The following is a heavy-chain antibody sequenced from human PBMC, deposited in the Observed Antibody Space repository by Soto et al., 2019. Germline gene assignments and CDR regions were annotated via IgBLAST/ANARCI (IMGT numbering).Heavy chain of an antibody. V-gene: IGHV5-51*01. Sequence: GESLKISCKGSGYRFIAYWIGWVRQKPGEGLELMGIIYPPDSDVRYSPSFQGQVTISVDKSISTAYVQWSSLKASDTAIYYCARLAVTSSTHFDYWGQGTPVTVSS. D-gene: IGHD2-21*02. CDR1: GYRFIAYW. J-gene: IGHJ4*02. CDR3: ARLAVTSSTHFDY. CDR2: IYPPDSDV.